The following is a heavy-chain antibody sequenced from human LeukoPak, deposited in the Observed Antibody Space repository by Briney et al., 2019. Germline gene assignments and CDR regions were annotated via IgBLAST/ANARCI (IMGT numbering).Heavy chain of an antibody. CDR3: ARDPETTTDFGLDV. V-gene: IGHV3-66*01. CDR1: GFAFSSSY. Sequence: PGGSLRLSCAASGFAFSSSYMTWVRQPPGQGLQWLSFIYTGGDTYYSESVKGRCTISREDSKNTVYLQMNSLRAEDTAVYECARDPETTTDFGLDVWGQGTTVTVS. D-gene: IGHD4-17*01. J-gene: IGHJ6*02. CDR2: IYTGGDT.